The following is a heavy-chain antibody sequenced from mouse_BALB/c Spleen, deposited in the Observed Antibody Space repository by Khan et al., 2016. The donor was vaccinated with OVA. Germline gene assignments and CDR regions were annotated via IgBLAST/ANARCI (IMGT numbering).Heavy chain of an antibody. Sequence: EVQLQESGPGLVKPSQTVSLTCTVTGISITTGNYRWSWIRQFPGNKLEWIGNIYYSGTIPYNPSLPRRTTITRDTSKSQFFLEMNSLTAEDTATDFCARDYGSLYWYFDVRGAGTTGTVSS. V-gene: IGHV3-5*02. J-gene: IGHJ1*01. D-gene: IGHD1-1*01. CDR1: GISITTGNYR. CDR3: ARDYGSLYWYFDV. CDR2: IYYSGTI.